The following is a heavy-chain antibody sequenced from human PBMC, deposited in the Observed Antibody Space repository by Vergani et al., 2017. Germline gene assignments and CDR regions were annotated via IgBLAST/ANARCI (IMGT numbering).Heavy chain of an antibody. CDR2: IYPGDSEV. D-gene: IGHD3-10*01. CDR1: GYIFSNFW. Sequence: EKQLVQSGSETKTPGESLKISCQAFGYIFSNFWIGWVRQRPGRGLEWMGIIYPGDSEVKSNPTFRGQVIFSVDTSVNTAYLQWRSLQASDTATYFCAGGGHGSENGVALQLWGQGTNITVSS. J-gene: IGHJ3*01. CDR3: AGGGHGSENGVALQL. V-gene: IGHV5-51*01.